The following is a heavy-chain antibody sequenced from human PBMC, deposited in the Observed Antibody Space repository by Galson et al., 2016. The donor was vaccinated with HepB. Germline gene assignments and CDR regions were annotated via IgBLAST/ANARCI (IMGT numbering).Heavy chain of an antibody. D-gene: IGHD6-13*01. CDR1: GDSVSSNSAA. Sequence: CAISGDSVSSNSAAWNWIRQSPSRGLEWLGRTYYRSKWYNDYAVSVKSRITINPDTSKNQFSLQLNSVTPEDTAVDYCAREEVRPSSSWYWFDPWGQGTLVTVSS. J-gene: IGHJ5*02. V-gene: IGHV6-1*01. CDR2: TYYRSKWYN. CDR3: AREEVRPSSSWYWFDP.